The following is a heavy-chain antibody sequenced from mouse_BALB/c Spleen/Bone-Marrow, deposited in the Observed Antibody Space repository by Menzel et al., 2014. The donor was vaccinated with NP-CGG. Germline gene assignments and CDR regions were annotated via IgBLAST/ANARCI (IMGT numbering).Heavy chain of an antibody. D-gene: IGHD4-1*01. V-gene: IGHV5-6*01. Sequence: EVQGVESGGDLVKPGGSLKLSCAASGFTFSTYGMSWVRQTPDKRLEWVATISSGGGYTYYPDSVKGRFTISRDNAKNTLYLQMSSLKSEDTTMYYCTRQGNWDHYATDYWGQGTSVTGSS. J-gene: IGHJ4*01. CDR2: ISSGGGYT. CDR1: GFTFSTYG. CDR3: TRQGNWDHYATDY.